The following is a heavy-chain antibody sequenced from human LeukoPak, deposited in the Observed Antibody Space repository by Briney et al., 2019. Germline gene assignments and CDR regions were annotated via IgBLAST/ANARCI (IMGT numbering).Heavy chain of an antibody. V-gene: IGHV3-7*03. Sequence: GGSLRLSCVASGFIFSNNWMTWVRQAPGKGLEWVANIRQDGSVAFYVDSVKGRFTISRDNSKNTLYLQMNSLRAEDTAVYYCAKDTSGRVVTAIEAWGQGTLVTVSS. CDR2: IRQDGSVA. D-gene: IGHD2-21*02. J-gene: IGHJ5*02. CDR3: AKDTSGRVVTAIEA. CDR1: GFIFSNNW.